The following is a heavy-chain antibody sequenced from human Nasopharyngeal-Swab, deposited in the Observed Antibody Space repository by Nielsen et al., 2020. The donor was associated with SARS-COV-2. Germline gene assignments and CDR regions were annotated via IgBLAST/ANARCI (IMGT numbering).Heavy chain of an antibody. J-gene: IGHJ4*02. CDR2: IYYSGST. CDR1: GGSISSYY. V-gene: IGHV4-59*01. D-gene: IGHD3-22*01. Sequence: SETLSLTCTVSGGSISSYYWSWIRQPPGKGLEWIGYIYYSGSTNYNPSLKSRVTISVDTSKNQFSPKLSSVTAADTAVYYCARGSYYYDSSGPDYWGQGTLVTVSS. CDR3: ARGSYYYDSSGPDY.